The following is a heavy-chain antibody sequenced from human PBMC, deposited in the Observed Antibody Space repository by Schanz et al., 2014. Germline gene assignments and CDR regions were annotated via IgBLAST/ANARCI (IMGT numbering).Heavy chain of an antibody. J-gene: IGHJ6*02. CDR1: GFSVSTNY. V-gene: IGHV3-74*02. CDR2: VSRDGSET. CDR3: ARGASRDYFAMDV. Sequence: VQLVESGGSVVQPGRSLRLSCAVSGFSVSTNYMSWVRQAPGKGLEWVSRVSRDGSETTYVDSVRGRFTISRDTAKNTVFLQMNNLRAEDTAVYYCARGASRDYFAMDVWGQGTTVTVSS.